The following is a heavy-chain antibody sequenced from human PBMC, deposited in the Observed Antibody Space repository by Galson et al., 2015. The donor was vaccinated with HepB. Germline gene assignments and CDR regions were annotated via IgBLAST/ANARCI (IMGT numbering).Heavy chain of an antibody. V-gene: IGHV3-64D*06. CDR1: GINFGRHA. CDR2: ISHDGGKT. CDR3: LLQVQYGGWFDP. Sequence: SLRLSCAASGINFGRHAMHWVRQAPGKGLEYVSAISHDGGKTYYADSVKGRFTISRDNSKDTLYLQMTSLRDQDTAIYHCLLQVQYGGWFDPWGQGTLVTVSS. D-gene: IGHD3-16*01. J-gene: IGHJ5*02.